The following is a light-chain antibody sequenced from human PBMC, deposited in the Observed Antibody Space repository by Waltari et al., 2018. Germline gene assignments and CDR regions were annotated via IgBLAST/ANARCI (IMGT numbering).Light chain of an antibody. Sequence: EIVMTQSPVTLSVSPGERVTLSCRASQSIRNNLAWYQQKAGQPPRLLIYGASTRAPGLPARFSGSGSGKEFALTIRSLQPEDFAVYYCHHYNKRPPSYTFGQGTRLEIK. CDR3: HHYNKRPPSYT. CDR2: GAS. J-gene: IGKJ2*01. CDR1: QSIRNN. V-gene: IGKV3-15*01.